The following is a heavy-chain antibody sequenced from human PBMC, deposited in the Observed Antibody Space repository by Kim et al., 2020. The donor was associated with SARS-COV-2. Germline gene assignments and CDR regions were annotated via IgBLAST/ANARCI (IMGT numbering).Heavy chain of an antibody. V-gene: IGHV3-30*18. CDR2: ISYDGSKK. CDR1: AFTFSSYG. Sequence: GGSLRLSCAASAFTFSSYGMHWVRQAPGKGLEWVAVISYDGSKKYYADSLRGRLTISRDNSKNTLYVQMNSLRTEDTAVYYCAKDRQGVLPYFDWSTLGTGYYVVDVGGQGTTVTVSS. D-gene: IGHD3-9*01. CDR3: AKDRQGVLPYFDWSTLGTGYYVVDV. J-gene: IGHJ6*02.